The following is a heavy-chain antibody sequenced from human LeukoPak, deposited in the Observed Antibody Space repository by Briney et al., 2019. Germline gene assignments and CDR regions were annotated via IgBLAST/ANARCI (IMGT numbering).Heavy chain of an antibody. J-gene: IGHJ6*03. Sequence: PSETLSLTCAVSGDSISSSYWWSWVRQPPGKGLEWIGEIYHSGSTNYNPSLKSRLTISVDKSKNQFSLKLNSVTAADTAVYYCARANDYGDPLPRYMDVWGKGTTVTVSS. D-gene: IGHD4-17*01. V-gene: IGHV4-4*02. CDR3: ARANDYGDPLPRYMDV. CDR1: GDSISSSYW. CDR2: IYHSGST.